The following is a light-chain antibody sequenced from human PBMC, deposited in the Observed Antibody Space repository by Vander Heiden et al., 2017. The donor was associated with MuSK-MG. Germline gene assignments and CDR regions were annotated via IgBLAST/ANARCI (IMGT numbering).Light chain of an antibody. J-gene: IGKJ4*01. Sequence: DIVLTQSPATLSLSPGERATLSCRASQSVSSYLAWYQQKPGQAPRLLIYEASNRATGIPARVSGSGSGTDFTLTISSLETEDFAVYYCQQRSNWPPLTFGGGTKVEIK. CDR3: QQRSNWPPLT. CDR2: EAS. V-gene: IGKV3-11*01. CDR1: QSVSSY.